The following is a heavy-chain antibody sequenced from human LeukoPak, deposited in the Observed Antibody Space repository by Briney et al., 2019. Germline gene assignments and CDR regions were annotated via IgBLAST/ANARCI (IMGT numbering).Heavy chain of an antibody. J-gene: IGHJ4*02. CDR1: GGSISSSSYY. CDR2: IYYSGST. Sequence: PSETLSLTCTVSGGSISSSSYYWGWIRQPPGKGLEWIGSIYYSGSTYYNPSLKSRVTISVDTSKNQFSLKLSSVTAADTAVYYCARDARYGDSYAAGYWGQGTLVTVSS. V-gene: IGHV4-39*07. D-gene: IGHD4-17*01. CDR3: ARDARYGDSYAAGY.